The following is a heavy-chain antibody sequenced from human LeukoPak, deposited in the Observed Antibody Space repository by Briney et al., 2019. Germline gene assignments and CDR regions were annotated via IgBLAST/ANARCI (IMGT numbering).Heavy chain of an antibody. V-gene: IGHV3-7*01. CDR3: AREVGSSSWPPRRFDY. CDR2: IRQDGSEK. CDR1: GFTFSSYW. Sequence: PGGSLRLSCAASGFTFSSYWMSWVRQAPGKGLEWVANIRQDGSEKYYVDSVKGRFTISRDNAKNSLYLQMNSLRAEDTAVYYCAREVGSSSWPPRRFDYWGQGTLVTVSS. D-gene: IGHD6-13*01. J-gene: IGHJ4*02.